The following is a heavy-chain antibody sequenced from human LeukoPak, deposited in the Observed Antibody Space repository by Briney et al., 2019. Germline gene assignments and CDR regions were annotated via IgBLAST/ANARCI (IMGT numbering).Heavy chain of an antibody. V-gene: IGHV4-39*01. CDR2: IYYSGST. J-gene: IGHJ4*02. Sequence: PSETLSLTCTVSGDSTTSSSHYWGWVRQPPGKGLEWIGSIYYSGSTYYNPSLNSQVTISVDTYTNQFSLNLRSVTAADTGVYYCARQGPLSGYDYAAFDYWGQGTLVIVSS. CDR3: ARQGPLSGYDYAAFDY. CDR1: GDSTTSSSHY. D-gene: IGHD5-12*01.